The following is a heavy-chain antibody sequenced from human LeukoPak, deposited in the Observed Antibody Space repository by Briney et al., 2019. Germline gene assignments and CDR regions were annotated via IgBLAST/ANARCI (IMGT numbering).Heavy chain of an antibody. CDR3: AREEDTGGYQL. CDR2: INSDGSST. CDR1: GFTFSSYW. J-gene: IGHJ4*02. D-gene: IGHD2-8*02. Sequence: GGSLRLSCAASGFTFSSYWMHWVRQTPGKGLVWVSRINSDGSSTSYADSVKGRFTISRDNAKNTLYLQMNSLRAEDTAVYYCAREEDTGGYQLWGQGTLVTVSS. V-gene: IGHV3-74*01.